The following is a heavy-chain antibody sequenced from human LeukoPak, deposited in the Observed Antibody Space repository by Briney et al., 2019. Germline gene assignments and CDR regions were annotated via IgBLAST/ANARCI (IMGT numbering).Heavy chain of an antibody. CDR1: GYTLTELS. D-gene: IGHD4-17*01. Sequence: ASVKVSCNVSGYTLTELSMHWVRKAPGKGLEWMGGFDPEDGETIYAQKFQGRVTMTEDTSTDTAYMELSSLRSEDTAVYYCATLDGGYPHFDYWGQGTLVTVSS. J-gene: IGHJ4*02. V-gene: IGHV1-24*01. CDR3: ATLDGGYPHFDY. CDR2: FDPEDGET.